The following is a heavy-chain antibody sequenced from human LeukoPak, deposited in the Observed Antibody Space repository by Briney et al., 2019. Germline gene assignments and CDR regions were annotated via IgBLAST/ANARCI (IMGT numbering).Heavy chain of an antibody. V-gene: IGHV1-18*01. J-gene: IGHJ3*02. Sequence: ASVKVSCKASGYTFTSYGISWVRQAPGQGLEWMGWISAYNGNTNYAQKLQGRVTMTTDTSTSTAYMELRSLRSDDTAVYYCARDPYNFFDWLSYGYVGAFDIWGQGTMVTVSS. D-gene: IGHD3-9*01. CDR3: ARDPYNFFDWLSYGYVGAFDI. CDR1: GYTFTSYG. CDR2: ISAYNGNT.